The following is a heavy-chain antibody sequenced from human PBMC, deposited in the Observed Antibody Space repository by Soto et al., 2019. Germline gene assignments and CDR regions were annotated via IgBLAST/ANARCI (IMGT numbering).Heavy chain of an antibody. Sequence: PLETLSLTCTVSGGSSSSYYWSWIRQPPGKGLEWIGYIYYSGSTNYNPSLKSRVTISVDTSKNQFSLKLSSVTAADTAVYYCARDSQLALDYWGQGTLVTVSS. CDR2: IYYSGST. J-gene: IGHJ4*02. V-gene: IGHV4-59*01. CDR3: ARDSQLALDY. D-gene: IGHD6-6*01. CDR1: GGSSSSYY.